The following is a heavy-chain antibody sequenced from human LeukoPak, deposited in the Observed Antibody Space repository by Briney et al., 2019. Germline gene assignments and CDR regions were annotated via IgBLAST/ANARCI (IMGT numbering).Heavy chain of an antibody. CDR2: IYYSGST. CDR3: ARGSGYSSNLDY. Sequence: PSETRSLTCTVSGGSISSYYWTWIRQPPGKGLEWIGYIYYSGSTSYNPSLKSRVTISIDTSKNQFSLKLSSVTAADTAVYYCARGSGYSSNLDYWGQGTLVTVSS. J-gene: IGHJ4*02. V-gene: IGHV4-59*01. CDR1: GGSISSYY. D-gene: IGHD3-3*01.